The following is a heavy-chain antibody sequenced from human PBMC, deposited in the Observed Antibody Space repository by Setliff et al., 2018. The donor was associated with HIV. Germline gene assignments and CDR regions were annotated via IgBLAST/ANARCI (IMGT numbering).Heavy chain of an antibody. CDR1: GGSFSGYY. CDR3: ARIVRWELVATSTFFYYYMDV. CDR2: IYYTGST. Sequence: SSETLSLTCSVSGGSFSGYYWSWIRQPPGKGLEYIGNIYYTGSTHHNPSLESRVATSVDTSKNQFSLKLSSVTAADTAVYYCARIVRWELVATSTFFYYYMDVWGKGTTVTVSS. V-gene: IGHV4-59*08. D-gene: IGHD1-26*01. J-gene: IGHJ6*03.